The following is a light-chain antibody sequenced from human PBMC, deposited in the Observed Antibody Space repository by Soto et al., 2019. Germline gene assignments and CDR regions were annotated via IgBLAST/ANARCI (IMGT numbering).Light chain of an antibody. CDR3: TSYTSSSTLYV. CDR2: DVR. J-gene: IGLJ1*01. Sequence: SVLPQPASVSVSPGQSITISCTGTSSDVGGYNYVSWYQQHPGKAPKLMIYDVRNRASGASNRFSGSKSGNTASLTISGLQAEDEADYYCTSYTSSSTLYVFGTGTKVTVL. CDR1: SSDVGGYNY. V-gene: IGLV2-14*01.